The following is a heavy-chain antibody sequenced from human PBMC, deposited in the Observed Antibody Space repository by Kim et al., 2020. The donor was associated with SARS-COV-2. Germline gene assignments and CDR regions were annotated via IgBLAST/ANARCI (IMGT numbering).Heavy chain of an antibody. D-gene: IGHD3-22*01. CDR2: IIPIFGTA. J-gene: IGHJ4*02. CDR1: GGTFSSYA. Sequence: SVKVSCKASGGTFSSYAISWVRQAPGQGLEWMGGIIPIFGTANYAQKFQGRVMITADESTSTAYMELSSLRSEDTAVYYCARDFRYYDSSGYLDYWGQGTLVTVSS. CDR3: ARDFRYYDSSGYLDY. V-gene: IGHV1-69*13.